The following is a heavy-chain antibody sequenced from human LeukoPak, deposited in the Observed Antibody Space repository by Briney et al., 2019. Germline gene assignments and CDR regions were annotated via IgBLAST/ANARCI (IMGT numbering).Heavy chain of an antibody. CDR2: ISYDASNK. J-gene: IGHJ4*02. CDR3: ARERGATTDRYLDY. CDR1: GFTFSSYA. Sequence: GGPLRLSCAASGFTFSSYAMHWVRQAPGKGLECVAVISYDASNKYYADSVKGRFTISRDNSKNTLSLQMNSLRAEDTAVYYCARERGATTDRYLDYWGQGTLVTVSS. V-gene: IGHV3-30*04. D-gene: IGHD1-26*01.